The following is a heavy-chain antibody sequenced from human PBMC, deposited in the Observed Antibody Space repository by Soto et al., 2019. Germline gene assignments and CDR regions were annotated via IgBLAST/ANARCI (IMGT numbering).Heavy chain of an antibody. V-gene: IGHV3-23*01. D-gene: IGHD2-15*01. J-gene: IGHJ4*02. CDR2: IRSDGSDT. Sequence: PGGSLRLSCAASGFTFRNYAMTWVRQAPGKGPEWVSSIRSDGSDTFYADSVKGHFTISRDNSKNTVHLQMNSLRAEDTAIYYCAKRMGPQDSWGQGTPVTVSS. CDR3: AKRMGPQDS. CDR1: GFTFRNYA.